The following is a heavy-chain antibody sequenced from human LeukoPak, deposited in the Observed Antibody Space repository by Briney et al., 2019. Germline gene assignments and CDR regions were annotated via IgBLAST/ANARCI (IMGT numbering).Heavy chain of an antibody. J-gene: IGHJ4*02. CDR3: ASGRGYGTYYYDSSGYYYFDY. CDR2: IYYSGST. Sequence: SETLSLTCTVSGGSISSYYWSWIRQPPGKGLEWIGYIYYSGSTYYNPSLKSRVTISVDTSKNQFSLKLSSVTAADTAVYYCASGRGYGTYYYDSSGYYYFDYWGQGTLVTVSS. CDR1: GGSISSYY. V-gene: IGHV4-59*12. D-gene: IGHD3-22*01.